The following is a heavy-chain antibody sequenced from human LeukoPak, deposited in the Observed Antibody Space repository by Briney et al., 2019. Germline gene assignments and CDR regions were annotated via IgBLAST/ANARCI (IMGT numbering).Heavy chain of an antibody. J-gene: IGHJ4*02. CDR1: GYTLTELS. V-gene: IGHV1-24*01. D-gene: IGHD1-26*01. Sequence: ASVKVSCKVSGYTLTELSMHWVRQAPGKGLEWMGGFDPEDGETIYAQKFQGRVTMTEDTSTDTAYMELSSLRSEDTAVNYCATVEWELRIFDYWGQGTLVTVSS. CDR2: FDPEDGET. CDR3: ATVEWELRIFDY.